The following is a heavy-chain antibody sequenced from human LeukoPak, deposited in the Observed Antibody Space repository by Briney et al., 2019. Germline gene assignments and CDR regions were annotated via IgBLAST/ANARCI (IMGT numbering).Heavy chain of an antibody. V-gene: IGHV4-31*03. CDR1: GGSVNSGDYY. Sequence: SETLSPTCTVSGGSVNSGDYYWSWIRQLPGKGLEWIAYIHYSGSTYSNPSLKSRLTVSVDTSKNQLSLKLSSVTAADTAMYFCARDGCSGSSCLSNWFDPWGQGTLVTVSS. CDR2: IHYSGST. J-gene: IGHJ5*02. D-gene: IGHD2-15*01. CDR3: ARDGCSGSSCLSNWFDP.